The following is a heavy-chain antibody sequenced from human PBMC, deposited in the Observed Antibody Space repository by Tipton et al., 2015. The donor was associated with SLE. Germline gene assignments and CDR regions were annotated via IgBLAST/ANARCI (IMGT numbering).Heavy chain of an antibody. V-gene: IGHV3-7*04. J-gene: IGHJ4*02. CDR3: ARGPRQSYFDY. Sequence: SVKGRFTISRDNAENSLYLHMNSLRGEDTAIYYCARGPRQSYFDYWGQGTLVTVSS.